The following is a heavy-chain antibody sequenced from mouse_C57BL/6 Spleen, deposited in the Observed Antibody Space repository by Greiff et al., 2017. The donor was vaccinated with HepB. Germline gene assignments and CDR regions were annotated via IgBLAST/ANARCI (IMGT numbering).Heavy chain of an antibody. D-gene: IGHD4-1*01. V-gene: IGHV3-6*01. CDR2: ISYDGSN. J-gene: IGHJ2*01. CDR1: GYSITSGYY. CDR3: ARGEGSNWYFDY. Sequence: EVKVEESGPGLVKPSQSLSLTCSVTGYSITSGYYWNWIRQFPGNKLEWMGYISYDGSNNYNPSLKNRISITRDTSKNQFFLKLNSVTTEDTATYYCARGEGSNWYFDYWGQGNTLTVSS.